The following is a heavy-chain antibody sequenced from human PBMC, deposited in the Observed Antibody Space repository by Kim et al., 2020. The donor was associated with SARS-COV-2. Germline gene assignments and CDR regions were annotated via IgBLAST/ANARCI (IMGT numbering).Heavy chain of an antibody. Sequence: GGSLRLSCAASGFTFSSYSMNWVRQAPGKGLEWVSSISSSSSYIYYADSVKGRFTISRDNAKNSLYLQMNSLRAEDTAVYYCARRGGSYYDAFDIWGQGTMVTVSS. D-gene: IGHD1-26*01. CDR2: ISSSSSYI. CDR1: GFTFSSYS. J-gene: IGHJ3*02. V-gene: IGHV3-21*01. CDR3: ARRGGSYYDAFDI.